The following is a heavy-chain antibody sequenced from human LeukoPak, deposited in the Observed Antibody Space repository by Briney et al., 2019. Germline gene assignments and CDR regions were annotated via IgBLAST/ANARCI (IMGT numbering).Heavy chain of an antibody. CDR3: ARDLGHYDFWSGHMNWFDP. D-gene: IGHD3-3*01. CDR2: INPNSGGT. V-gene: IGHV1-2*02. Sequence: ASVKVSCKASGYTFTGYYMHRVRQAPGQGLEWMGWINPNSGGTNYAQKFQGRVTMTRDTSISTAYMELSRLRSDDTAVYYCARDLGHYDFWSGHMNWFDPWGQGTLVTVSS. J-gene: IGHJ5*02. CDR1: GYTFTGYY.